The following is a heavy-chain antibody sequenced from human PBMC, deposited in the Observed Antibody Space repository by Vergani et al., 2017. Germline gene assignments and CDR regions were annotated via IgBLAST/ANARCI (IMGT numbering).Heavy chain of an antibody. CDR3: GRALGGYGSDSSCRRYFDS. D-gene: IGHD2-15*01. CDR1: GVSFSGYY. CDR2: IYQSETT. V-gene: IGHV4-34*01. Sequence: QVQLQQWGAGLLKPSETLSLTCGVSGVSFSGYYWSWIRQTPGKGLEWIGEIYQSETTDYNPSLKTRVTISVDMSKKQFSLKLRSMTAADTAVYYCGRALGGYGSDSSCRRYFDSWGQGTLVTVSS. J-gene: IGHJ4*02.